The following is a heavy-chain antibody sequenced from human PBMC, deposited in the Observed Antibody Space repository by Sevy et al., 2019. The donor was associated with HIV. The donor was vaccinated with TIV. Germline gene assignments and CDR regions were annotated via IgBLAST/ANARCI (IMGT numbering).Heavy chain of an antibody. D-gene: IGHD2-15*01. CDR2: ISGSGGST. CDR3: AKQKGGSFAAFDI. V-gene: IGHV3-23*01. CDR1: GFTFSSYA. J-gene: IGHJ3*02. Sequence: GGSLRLSCAASGFTFSSYAMSWVRQAPGKVLEWVSAISGSGGSTYCADSVKGRFTISRDNSKNTLYLQMNSLRAEDTAVYYCAKQKGGSFAAFDIWGQGTMVTVSS.